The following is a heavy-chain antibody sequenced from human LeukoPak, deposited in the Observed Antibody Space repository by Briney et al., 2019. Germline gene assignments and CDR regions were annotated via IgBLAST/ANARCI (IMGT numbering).Heavy chain of an antibody. Sequence: PGGSLRLSCAASGFTFNSYAMNWVRQAPGKGLEWVSAISGSGGSTYYADSVKGRFTISKDNSKSSLFLQMNSLRAEDTAVYYCAREGRNSIFGVVNHNLNDYFDYWGQGALVTASS. CDR3: AREGRNSIFGVVNHNLNDYFDY. CDR2: ISGSGGST. J-gene: IGHJ4*02. V-gene: IGHV3-23*01. D-gene: IGHD3-3*01. CDR1: GFTFNSYA.